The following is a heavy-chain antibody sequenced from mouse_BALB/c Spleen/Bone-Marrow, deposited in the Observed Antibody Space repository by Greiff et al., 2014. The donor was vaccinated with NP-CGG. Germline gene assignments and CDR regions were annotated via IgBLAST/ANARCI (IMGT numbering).Heavy chain of an antibody. CDR2: IDPANGNT. Sequence: EVQLQQSGAELVKPGASVKLSCTASGFNIKDIYMHWVKQRPEQGLEWIGRIDPANGNTKYDPKFQGKATITADTSSNTAYLQLSSLTSEDTAVYYCARYDYGWYFSVGGAGTTVTVSS. CDR3: ARYDYGWYFSV. D-gene: IGHD2-4*01. J-gene: IGHJ1*01. V-gene: IGHV14-3*02. CDR1: GFNIKDIY.